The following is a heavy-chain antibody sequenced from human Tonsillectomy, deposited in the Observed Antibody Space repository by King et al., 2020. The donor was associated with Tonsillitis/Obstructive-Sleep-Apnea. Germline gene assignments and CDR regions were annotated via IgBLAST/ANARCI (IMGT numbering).Heavy chain of an antibody. D-gene: IGHD3-3*01. J-gene: IGHJ4*02. CDR1: GFSLSTSGVG. V-gene: IGHV2-5*02. Sequence: ITLKESGPTLVKPTQTLTLTCTFSGFSLSTSGVGVGWIRQPPGKALEWLALIYWGDDKRYSPSLKSRLTITKDTSKNQVVLTMTNMDPVDTATYYCARLTYYDFWSGPDYFDYWGQGTLVTVSS. CDR2: IYWGDDK. CDR3: ARLTYYDFWSGPDYFDY.